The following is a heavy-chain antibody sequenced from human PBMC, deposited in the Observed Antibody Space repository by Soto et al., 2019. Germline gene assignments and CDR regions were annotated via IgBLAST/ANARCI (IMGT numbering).Heavy chain of an antibody. CDR2: LGLIPRHT. CDR3: AAYADGPYRPPYDY. Sequence: PGGSLRLSCAASGSTFTSSVMAWVRRLPGRGLEWISSLGLIPRHTFYADSVKGRFTISRDNSRTTLYLQMTGLTFDDTAVYYCAAYADGPYRPPYDYWGQGTQVTVSS. D-gene: IGHD3-16*02. V-gene: IGHV3-23*01. J-gene: IGHJ4*02. CDR1: GSTFTSSV.